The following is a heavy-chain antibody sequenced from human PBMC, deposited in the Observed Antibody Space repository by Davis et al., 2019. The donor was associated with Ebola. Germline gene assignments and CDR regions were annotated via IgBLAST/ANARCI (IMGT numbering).Heavy chain of an antibody. Sequence: GESLKISCAASGFTFSTYWMHWVRQAPGKGLVWVSRINGDGGSTNYADSLKGRLTISRDNAKNSLYLQMNSLRAEDTAVYYCARDQYYYDSSGYCSRYFDYWGQGTLVTVSS. V-gene: IGHV3-74*01. CDR1: GFTFSTYW. D-gene: IGHD3-22*01. CDR3: ARDQYYYDSSGYCSRYFDY. J-gene: IGHJ4*02. CDR2: INGDGGST.